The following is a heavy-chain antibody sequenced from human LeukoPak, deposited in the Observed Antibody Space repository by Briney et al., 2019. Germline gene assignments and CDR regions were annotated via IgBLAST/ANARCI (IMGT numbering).Heavy chain of an antibody. CDR3: ARRRYSYGYHDAFDI. V-gene: IGHV5-51*01. CDR1: GYSFTSYW. J-gene: IGHJ3*02. CDR2: IYPGDSDT. D-gene: IGHD5-18*01. Sequence: GESLKISCKGSGYSFTSYWIGWVRQMPGKGLEWMGIIYPGDSDTRYSPSFQCQVTISADKSISTAYLQWSSLKASHTAMYYCARRRYSYGYHDAFDIWGQGTMVTVSS.